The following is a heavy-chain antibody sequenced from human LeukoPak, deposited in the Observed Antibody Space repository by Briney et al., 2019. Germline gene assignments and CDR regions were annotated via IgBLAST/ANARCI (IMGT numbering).Heavy chain of an antibody. Sequence: TGGSLRLSCAASGFTFSSYSMNWVRQAPGKGLEWVSSISSSSSYIYYADSVKGRFTISRDNAKNSLYLQMNSLRAEDTAVYYCARVRFGGGIVVVVAATPPAVMDVWGQGTTVTVSS. CDR1: GFTFSSYS. D-gene: IGHD2-15*01. CDR2: ISSSSSYI. J-gene: IGHJ6*02. CDR3: ARVRFGGGIVVVVAATPPAVMDV. V-gene: IGHV3-21*01.